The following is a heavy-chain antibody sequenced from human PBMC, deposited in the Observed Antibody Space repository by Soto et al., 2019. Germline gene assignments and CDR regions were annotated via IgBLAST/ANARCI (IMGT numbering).Heavy chain of an antibody. CDR1: GYAFSSYY. Sequence: ASVKVSWKAAGYAFSSYYMHWVRQAPGQGLEWMGIINPSGGSTSYAQKFQGRVTMTRDTSTSTVYMELSSLRSEDTAVYYCARSRPENWFDPWGQGTLVTVSS. CDR2: INPSGGST. J-gene: IGHJ5*02. CDR3: ARSRPENWFDP. V-gene: IGHV1-46*03.